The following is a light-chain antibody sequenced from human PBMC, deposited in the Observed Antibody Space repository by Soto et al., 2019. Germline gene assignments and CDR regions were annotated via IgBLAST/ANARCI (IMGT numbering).Light chain of an antibody. CDR1: SSDVGAYSY. V-gene: IGLV2-14*03. CDR2: DVT. CDR3: SSYTSSSTWV. Sequence: QSALTQPASVSGSPGQSITISCTGTSSDVGAYSYVSWYQQHPGKAPKLMIYDVTNRPSGISNRFSGSKSGNTASLTISGLQAEDEADYYCSSYTSSSTWVFGGGTKVTVL. J-gene: IGLJ3*02.